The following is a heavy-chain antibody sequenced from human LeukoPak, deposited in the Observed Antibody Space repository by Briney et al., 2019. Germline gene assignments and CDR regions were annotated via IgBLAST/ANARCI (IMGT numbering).Heavy chain of an antibody. J-gene: IGHJ4*02. Sequence: PSETLSLTCAVYGGSFSGFYWSWIRQPPGKGLEWIGSIYYSGSTYYNPSLKSRVTISVDTSKNQFSLKLSSVTAADTAVYYCAVPAAGTRYRYFDYWGQGTLVTVSS. CDR3: AVPAAGTRYRYFDY. CDR1: GGSFSGFY. D-gene: IGHD6-13*01. V-gene: IGHV4-34*01. CDR2: IYYSGST.